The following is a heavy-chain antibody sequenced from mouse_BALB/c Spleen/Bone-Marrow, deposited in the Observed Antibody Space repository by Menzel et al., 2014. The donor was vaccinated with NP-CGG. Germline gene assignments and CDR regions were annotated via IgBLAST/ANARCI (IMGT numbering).Heavy chain of an antibody. Sequence: EVKLMESGGGLVQPGRSLKLSCAASGFDFSGFWMGWVRQAPGKGLEWIGEINPDSSTINYTPSLKDRFIISRDNAKNTLYRQMSKVRSEDTALYYWARLGYYGGFAYWGQGTLVTVSA. CDR1: GFDFSGFW. V-gene: IGHV4-1*02. CDR3: ARLGYYGGFAY. J-gene: IGHJ3*01. CDR2: INPDSSTI. D-gene: IGHD2-3*01.